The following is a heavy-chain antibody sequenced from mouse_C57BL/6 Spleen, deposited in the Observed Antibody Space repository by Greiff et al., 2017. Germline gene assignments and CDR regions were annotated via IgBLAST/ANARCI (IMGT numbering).Heavy chain of an antibody. CDR2: IDPSDSYT. J-gene: IGHJ2*01. V-gene: IGHV1-69*01. CDR1: GYTFTSYW. D-gene: IGHD2-4*01. Sequence: DQLQQPGAELVMPGASVKLSCKASGYTFTSYWMHWVKQRPGQGLEWIGEIDPSDSYTNYNQKFKGKSTLTVDKSSSTAYMQLSSLTSEDSAVYYCARSGDYDVFDYWGQGTTLTVSS. CDR3: ARSGDYDVFDY.